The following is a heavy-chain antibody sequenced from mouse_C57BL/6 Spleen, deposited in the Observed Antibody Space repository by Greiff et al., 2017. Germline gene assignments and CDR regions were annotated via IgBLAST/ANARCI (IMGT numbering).Heavy chain of an antibody. J-gene: IGHJ3*01. Sequence: SGAELVRPGASVKMSCKASGYTFTSYNMHWVKQTPRQGLEWIGAIYPGNGDTSYNQKFKGKTTLTVDKSSSTAYMQLSSLTSEDSAVYCCARSYDGFAWFAYWGQGTLVTVSA. CDR1: GYTFTSYN. CDR3: ARSYDGFAWFAY. V-gene: IGHV1-12*01. CDR2: IYPGNGDT. D-gene: IGHD2-3*01.